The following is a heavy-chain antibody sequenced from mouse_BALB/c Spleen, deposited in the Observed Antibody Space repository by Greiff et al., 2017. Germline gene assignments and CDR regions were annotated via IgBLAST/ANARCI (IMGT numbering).Heavy chain of an antibody. Sequence: QVQLQQSGPELVKPGASVKISCKASGYAFSSSWMNWVKQRPGQGLEWIGRIYPGDGDTNYNGKFKGKATLTADKSSSTAYMQLSSLTSVDSAVYFCARPLYYGSSWFAYWGQGTLVTVSA. V-gene: IGHV1-82*01. CDR3: ARPLYYGSSWFAY. D-gene: IGHD1-1*01. CDR2: IYPGDGDT. J-gene: IGHJ3*01. CDR1: GYAFSSSW.